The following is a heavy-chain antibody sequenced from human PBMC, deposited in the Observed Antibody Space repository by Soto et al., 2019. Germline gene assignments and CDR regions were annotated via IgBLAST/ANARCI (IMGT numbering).Heavy chain of an antibody. CDR1: GYTFTSYD. V-gene: IGHV1-8*01. D-gene: IGHD4-17*01. CDR3: ERNIYGDNVDY. CDR2: MNPNSGNT. J-gene: IGHJ4*02. Sequence: ASVKVSCKASGYTFTSYDINWVRQATGQGLEWMGWMNPNSGNTGYAQKFQGRVTMTRNTSISTEYMELRSMTSEETDVYDRERNIYGDNVDYWGQRNLVPVSS.